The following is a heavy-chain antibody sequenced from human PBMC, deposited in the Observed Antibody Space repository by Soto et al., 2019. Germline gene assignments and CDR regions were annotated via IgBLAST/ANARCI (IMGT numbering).Heavy chain of an antibody. CDR1: GDSSSTSTYS. CDR2: IYRSGVT. CDR3: AGMPNTSGLRLDP. D-gene: IGHD3-22*01. J-gene: IGHJ5*02. V-gene: IGHV4-30-2*01. Sequence: PSETLSLTCSFSGDSSSTSTYSWSWIRQPPGKALEWVGFIYRSGVTSYNPSLKSRVSISLDTCTNHCSLKLGAVTAADTAVYYGAGMPNTSGLRLDPWGKGNLVTVHS.